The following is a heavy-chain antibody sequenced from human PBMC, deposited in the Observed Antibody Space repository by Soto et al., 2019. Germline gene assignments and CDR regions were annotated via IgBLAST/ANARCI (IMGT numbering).Heavy chain of an antibody. CDR2: INPSGGST. CDR3: AREFDWLFPGSYFDY. D-gene: IGHD3-9*01. V-gene: IGHV1-46*01. Sequence: ASVKVSCKASGYTFTSYYMHWVRQAPGQGLEWMGIINPSGGSTSYAQKFQGRVTMTRDTSTSTVYMELSSLRSEDTAVYYCAREFDWLFPGSYFDYWGQGTLVTVSS. CDR1: GYTFTSYY. J-gene: IGHJ4*02.